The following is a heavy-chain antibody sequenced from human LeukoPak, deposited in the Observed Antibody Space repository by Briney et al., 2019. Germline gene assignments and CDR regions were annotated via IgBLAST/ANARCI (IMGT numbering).Heavy chain of an antibody. V-gene: IGHV3-7*01. CDR1: GFTFSSYW. J-gene: IGHJ4*02. CDR2: IKHDGSEK. Sequence: PGGSLRLSCAASGFTFSSYWMNWVRQAPGKGLEWVANIKHDGSEKYYVDSMKGRFTISRDNAKKSLYLQMNSLRAEDTAVYYCAREGRGYKVAKFDYWGQGTLVTVSS. CDR3: AREGRGYKVAKFDY. D-gene: IGHD3-22*01.